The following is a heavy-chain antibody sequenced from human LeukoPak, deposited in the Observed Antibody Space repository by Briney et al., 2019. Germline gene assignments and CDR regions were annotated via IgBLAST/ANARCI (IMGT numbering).Heavy chain of an antibody. CDR1: GYTFTGYY. J-gene: IGHJ6*03. D-gene: IGHD4-11*01. V-gene: IGHV1-2*02. Sequence: ASVKVSCKASGYTFTGYYMHWVRQAPGQGLEWMGWFNPNSGGTNYAQKFQGRVTVTRDTSISTAYMELSRLRSDDTAVYYCASNSNSGYYYYYMDVWGKGTTVTVSS. CDR3: ASNSNSGYYYYYMDV. CDR2: FNPNSGGT.